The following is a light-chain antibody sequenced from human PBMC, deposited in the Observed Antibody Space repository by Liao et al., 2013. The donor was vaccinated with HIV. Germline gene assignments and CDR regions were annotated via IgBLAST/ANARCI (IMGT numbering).Light chain of an antibody. J-gene: IGLJ2*01. V-gene: IGLV3-1*01. CDR2: EDT. CDR1: VLAKKY. CDR3: QAWDSSVV. Sequence: SYELTQPSSVSVSPGQTARITCSGDVLAKKYARWFQQKPGQSPVLVIYEDTKRPSGIPERFSGSNSGNTATLTISGTQAMDEADYFCQAWDSSVVFGGGTRLTVL.